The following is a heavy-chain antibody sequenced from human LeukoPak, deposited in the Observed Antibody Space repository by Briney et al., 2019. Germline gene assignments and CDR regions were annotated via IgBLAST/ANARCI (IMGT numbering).Heavy chain of an antibody. V-gene: IGHV3-73*01. CDR3: VRHVEYLAPGR. CDR1: GIAFAGSA. D-gene: IGHD2/OR15-2a*01. Sequence: GGSLKLSCAAPGIAFAGSAVHWVRQASGKGLEWVGCVRGREKNYATIYGASLKGRFIISRDDSTNTASLQMNSLRIEDTAVYFCVRHVEYLAPGRWGQGTLVTVSS. J-gene: IGHJ4*02. CDR2: VRGREKNYAT.